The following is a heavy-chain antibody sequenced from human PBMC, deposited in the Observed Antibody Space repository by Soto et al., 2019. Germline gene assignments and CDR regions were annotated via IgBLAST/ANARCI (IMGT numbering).Heavy chain of an antibody. D-gene: IGHD6-6*01. Sequence: QVQLQESGPGLVKPSETLSLTCTVSGGSISSYYWSWIRQPPGKGLEWIGYIYYSGSTNYNPSLKSRVTISVDTSKNQFSLKLSSVTAADTAVYYCARDVRGGQLSPNWFDPWGQGTLVTVSS. CDR3: ARDVRGGQLSPNWFDP. V-gene: IGHV4-59*01. CDR1: GGSISSYY. J-gene: IGHJ5*02. CDR2: IYYSGST.